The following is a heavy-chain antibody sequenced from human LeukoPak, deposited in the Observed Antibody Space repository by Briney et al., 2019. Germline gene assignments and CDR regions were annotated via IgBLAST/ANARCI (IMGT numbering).Heavy chain of an antibody. V-gene: IGHV3-21*01. J-gene: IGHJ4*02. D-gene: IGHD3-22*01. CDR1: GFTFSSYS. Sequence: PGGSLRLSCAVSGFTFSSYSMNWVRQAPGKGLEWVSSISSSSSYIYYADSVKGRFTISRDNAKNSLYLQMNSLRAEDTAVYYCASTPRGVVVSLYDYWGQGTLVTVSS. CDR2: ISSSSSYI. CDR3: ASTPRGVVVSLYDY.